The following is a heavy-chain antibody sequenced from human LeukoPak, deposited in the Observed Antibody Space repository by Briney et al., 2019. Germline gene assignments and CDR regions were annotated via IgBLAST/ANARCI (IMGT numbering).Heavy chain of an antibody. CDR3: ATTSDCSGTSCYPH. CDR1: GGTFSSYA. CDR2: IIPIFGTA. J-gene: IGHJ4*02. D-gene: IGHD2-2*01. Sequence: ASVKVSCKASGGTFSSYAISWVRQAPGQGLEWMGGIIPIFGTANYAQKFQGRVTITTDESTSTAYMELSSLRSEDTAVYYCATTSDCSGTSCYPHWGQGTLVTVSS. V-gene: IGHV1-69*05.